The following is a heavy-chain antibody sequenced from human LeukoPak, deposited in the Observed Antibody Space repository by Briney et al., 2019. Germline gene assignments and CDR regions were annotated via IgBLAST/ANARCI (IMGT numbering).Heavy chain of an antibody. CDR2: INTYNGNT. Sequence: ASVKVSCKASGYTSTSFGISWVRQAPGQGLEWMGWINTYNGNTNYAQKLQGRVTMTTDTSTSTVYMELRSLRSDDTAVFYCARRYYYDSTGYYYFDYWGQGTRVTVSS. CDR1: GYTSTSFG. CDR3: ARRYYYDSTGYYYFDY. D-gene: IGHD3-22*01. J-gene: IGHJ4*02. V-gene: IGHV1-18*01.